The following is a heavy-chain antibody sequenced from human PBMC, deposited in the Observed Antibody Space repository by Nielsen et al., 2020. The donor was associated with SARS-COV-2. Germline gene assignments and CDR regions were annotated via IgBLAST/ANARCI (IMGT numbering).Heavy chain of an antibody. CDR1: GFTFSSYA. CDR2: ISYDGSNK. V-gene: IGHV3-30*04. Sequence: GESLKISCAASGFTFSSYAMHWVRQAPGKGLEWVAVISYDGSNKYYADSVKGRFTISRDNSKNTLYLQMNSLRAEDTAVYYCAREDLTAFDYWGQGTLVTVSS. J-gene: IGHJ4*02. CDR3: AREDLTAFDY.